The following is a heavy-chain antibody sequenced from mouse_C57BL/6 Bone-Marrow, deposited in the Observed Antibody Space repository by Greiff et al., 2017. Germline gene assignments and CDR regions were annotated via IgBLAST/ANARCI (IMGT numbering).Heavy chain of an antibody. J-gene: IGHJ3*01. V-gene: IGHV1-81*01. CDR1: GYTFTSYG. CDR3: ARVDGYWGFAY. D-gene: IGHD2-3*01. CDR2: IYPRSGNN. Sequence: VQLQQSGAELARPGASVKLSCKASGYTFTSYGISWVKQRTGQGLEWIGEIYPRSGNNYYNAKFKGKATLTADKSSSTAYMELRILTSEDSAVYFCARVDGYWGFAYWGQGTLVTVSA.